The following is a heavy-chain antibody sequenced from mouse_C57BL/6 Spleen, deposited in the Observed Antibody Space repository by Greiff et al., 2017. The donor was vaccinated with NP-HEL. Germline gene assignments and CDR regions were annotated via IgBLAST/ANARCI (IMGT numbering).Heavy chain of an antibody. CDR2: ISDGGSYT. Sequence: EVKLVESGGGLVKPGGSLKLSCAASGFTFSSYAMSWVRQTPEKRLEWVATISDGGSYTYYPDNVKGRFTISRDNAKHNLYLQMSHLKSEDTAMYYCARKATYYSNYFDYWGQGTTLTVSS. V-gene: IGHV5-4*03. CDR1: GFTFSSYA. CDR3: ARKATYYSNYFDY. J-gene: IGHJ2*01. D-gene: IGHD2-5*01.